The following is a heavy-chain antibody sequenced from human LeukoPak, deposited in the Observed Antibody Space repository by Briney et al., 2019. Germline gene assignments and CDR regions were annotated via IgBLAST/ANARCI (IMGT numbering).Heavy chain of an antibody. J-gene: IGHJ5*02. Sequence: SSVKVSCKASGGTFSGYAISWVRQAPGQGLEWMGRIIPIFGTANYAQKLQGRVTMTTDTSTSTAYMELRSLRSDDTAVYYCARDRSRDYVWGSYRYTSSRFDPWGQGTLVTVSS. V-gene: IGHV1-69*05. CDR2: IIPIFGTA. CDR1: GGTFSGYA. D-gene: IGHD3-16*02. CDR3: ARDRSRDYVWGSYRYTSSRFDP.